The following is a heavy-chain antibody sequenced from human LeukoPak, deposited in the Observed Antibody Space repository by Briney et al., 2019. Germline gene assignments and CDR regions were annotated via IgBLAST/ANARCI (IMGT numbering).Heavy chain of an antibody. CDR2: VSAGVENT. CDR1: GFTFTNYA. CDR3: AKPRAMRTGVGRYFDL. V-gene: IGHV3-23*01. D-gene: IGHD3-10*01. J-gene: IGHJ2*01. Sequence: PGGSLRLYCSASGFTFTNYAMSWGRRAPGKGLEWVSAVSAGVENTYYADSVKGRFTISRDNSKTTLYLQMNSLRAEDTATYYCAKPRAMRTGVGRYFDLWGRGTLVTVSS.